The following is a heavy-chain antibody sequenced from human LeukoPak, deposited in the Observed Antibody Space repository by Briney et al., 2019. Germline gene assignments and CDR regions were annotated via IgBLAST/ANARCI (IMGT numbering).Heavy chain of an antibody. CDR2: IYPGESGT. CDR3: ARSEKSFYLHY. V-gene: IGHV5-51*03. J-gene: IGHJ4*02. Sequence: PGGPLKFSCKGSEYPFTTSWFSGFPQMPGKGQGWMWSIYPGESGTGYSPSFQSQVTMSAENSNSTPYLQWSSLKASYTAMYYCARSEKSFYLHYWGRGNLVTVSS. CDR1: EYPFTTSW.